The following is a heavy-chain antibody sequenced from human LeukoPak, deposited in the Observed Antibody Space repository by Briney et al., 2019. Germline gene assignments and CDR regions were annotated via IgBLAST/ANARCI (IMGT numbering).Heavy chain of an antibody. J-gene: IGHJ4*02. CDR3: AKDPCGGECYPVDY. CDR2: IRYDGSNK. Sequence: GGSLRLSCAASGFSFSSYGMHWVRQAPSKGLEWVAFIRYDGSNKYYADSVKGRFTISRDNSKNTLYLQMNSLRAEDTAVYYCAKDPCGGECYPVDYWGQGTLATVSS. CDR1: GFSFSSYG. V-gene: IGHV3-30*02. D-gene: IGHD2-21*01.